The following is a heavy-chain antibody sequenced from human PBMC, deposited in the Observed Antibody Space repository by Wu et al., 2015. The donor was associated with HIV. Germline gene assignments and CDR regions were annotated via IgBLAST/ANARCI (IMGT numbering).Heavy chain of an antibody. D-gene: IGHD6-13*01. CDR1: GGTFKNHA. V-gene: IGHV1-69*13. J-gene: IGHJ5*02. CDR3: ARGVESSSWVRGWFDP. CDR2: IIPISGTA. Sequence: QVQLVQSGAEVKKPGSSVKVSCKASGGTFKNHAVSWVRQAPGQGLEWMGRIIPISGTANYAQRFQGRVTITADESTSTAYMELSSLRSEDTAVYYCARGVESSSWVRGWFDPGAREPWSPSPQ.